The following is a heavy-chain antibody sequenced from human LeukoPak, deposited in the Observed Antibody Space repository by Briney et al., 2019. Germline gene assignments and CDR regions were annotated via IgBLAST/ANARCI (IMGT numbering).Heavy chain of an antibody. CDR3: ASSKTNGDSSGWYAWFDP. Sequence: SETLSLTCTVSGGXINSYYSSWIRQPPGKGLEWIGFIYYSGYTNYNPSLKSRVTISVDTSKNQFSLKLSSVTAADTAVYYCASSKTNGDSSGWYAWFDPWGQGTLVTVSS. D-gene: IGHD6-19*01. CDR2: IYYSGYT. V-gene: IGHV4-59*01. CDR1: GGXINSYY. J-gene: IGHJ5*02.